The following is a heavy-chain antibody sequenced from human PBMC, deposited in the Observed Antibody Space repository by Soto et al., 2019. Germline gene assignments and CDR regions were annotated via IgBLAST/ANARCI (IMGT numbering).Heavy chain of an antibody. D-gene: IGHD1-26*01. V-gene: IGHV1-18*01. CDR2: ITIYNGNT. Sequence: QVQLVQSGVEVKKPGASVKVSCKTSGYTFSSYGINWVRQAPGQGLEWMGWITIYNGNTDYAQNLQGRVTMPTDTSTSTAYMELRSLTADDTALYYRATIVGAIAYWGQGTLVTVSS. CDR1: GYTFSSYG. J-gene: IGHJ4*02. CDR3: ATIVGAIAY.